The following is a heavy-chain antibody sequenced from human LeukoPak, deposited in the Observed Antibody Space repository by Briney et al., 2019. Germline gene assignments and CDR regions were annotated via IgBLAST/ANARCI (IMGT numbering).Heavy chain of an antibody. Sequence: ASVKVSCKASGYTFTGYYMHWVRQPPGQGLEWMGRINPNSGGTNYAQKFQGRVTMTSDTAISTAYMELSRLRSEDTAVYYCAIRGKNCGSGFDYWGQGTLVTVSS. CDR2: INPNSGGT. CDR3: AIRGKNCGSGFDY. CDR1: GYTFTGYY. J-gene: IGHJ4*02. D-gene: IGHD7-27*01. V-gene: IGHV1-2*06.